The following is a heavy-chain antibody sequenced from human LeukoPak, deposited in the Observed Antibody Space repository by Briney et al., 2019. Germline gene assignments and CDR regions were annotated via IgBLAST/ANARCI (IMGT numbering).Heavy chain of an antibody. CDR2: IYYSGST. CDR3: AREYCSSTSCSKGAFDI. D-gene: IGHD2-2*01. J-gene: IGHJ3*02. V-gene: IGHV4-59*01. Sequence: SETLSLTCTVSGGSISSYYWSWIRQPPGKGLEWIGYIYYSGSTNYNPSLKSRVTISVDTSKNQFSLKLSSVTAADTAVYYCAREYCSSTSCSKGAFDIWGQGTMVTVSS. CDR1: GGSISSYY.